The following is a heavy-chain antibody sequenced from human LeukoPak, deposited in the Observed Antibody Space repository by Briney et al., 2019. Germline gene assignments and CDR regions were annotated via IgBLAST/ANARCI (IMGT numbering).Heavy chain of an antibody. J-gene: IGHJ6*03. V-gene: IGHV3-7*01. CDR1: GFTFSSYW. D-gene: IGHD3-10*01. Sequence: GGSLRLSCAASGFTFSSYWMSWVRQAPGKGLEWVANIKQDGSEKYYVDSVKGRFTISRDNAKNSLYLQVNSLRAEDTAVYYCAREDRYYYGSGKGPDYYYYYMDVWGKGTTVTVSS. CDR2: IKQDGSEK. CDR3: AREDRYYYGSGKGPDYYYYYMDV.